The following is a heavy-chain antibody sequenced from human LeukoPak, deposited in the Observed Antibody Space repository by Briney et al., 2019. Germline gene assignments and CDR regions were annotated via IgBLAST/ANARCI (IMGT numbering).Heavy chain of an antibody. D-gene: IGHD1-1*01. CDR2: IGTAGDT. CDR3: ARVAKERVGGVYYFDY. CDR1: GFTFSDYD. Sequence: GGSLRLSCAASGFTFSDYDMHWVRQATEKGLEWVSAIGTAGDTYYTGSVKGRFTISRENAKNSLYLQMNSLRAGDTAVYYRARVAKERVGGVYYFDYWGQGTLVTVSS. V-gene: IGHV3-13*01. J-gene: IGHJ4*02.